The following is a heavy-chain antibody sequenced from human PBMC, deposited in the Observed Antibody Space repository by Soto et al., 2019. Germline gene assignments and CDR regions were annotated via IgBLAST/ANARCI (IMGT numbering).Heavy chain of an antibody. CDR3: ARASPNPHRYDILTGPFDP. Sequence: GGSLRLSCAASGSTFDDYGMSWVRQAPGKGLEWVSGINWNGGSTGYADSVKGRFTISRDNAKNSLYLQMNSLRAEDTALYHCARASPNPHRYDILTGPFDPWGQGTLVTVSS. J-gene: IGHJ5*02. D-gene: IGHD3-9*01. V-gene: IGHV3-20*01. CDR1: GSTFDDYG. CDR2: INWNGGST.